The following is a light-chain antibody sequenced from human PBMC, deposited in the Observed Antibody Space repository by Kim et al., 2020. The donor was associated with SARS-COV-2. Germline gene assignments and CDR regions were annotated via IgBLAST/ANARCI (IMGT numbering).Light chain of an antibody. Sequence: VSPGARATLACRASQSISTTLAWYQQKPGQAPRLLISGVSTRATGVPARFSGGGSGTEFTLTISSLQSEDSAVYHCQQYHRWPLTFGLGTKVDIK. CDR2: GVS. V-gene: IGKV3-15*01. CDR3: QQYHRWPLT. J-gene: IGKJ1*01. CDR1: QSISTT.